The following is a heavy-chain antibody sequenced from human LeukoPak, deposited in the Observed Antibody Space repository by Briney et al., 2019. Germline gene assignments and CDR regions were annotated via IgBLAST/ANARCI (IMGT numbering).Heavy chain of an antibody. Sequence: GASVKVSCKVSGYTLTELSMHWVRQAPGKGLEWRGGFDPEDGETIYAQKFQGRVTMTEDTSTDTAYMELSSLRSEDTAVYYCATLRITMVRGTSGHNWFDPWGQGTLVTVSS. D-gene: IGHD3-10*01. CDR3: ATLRITMVRGTSGHNWFDP. V-gene: IGHV1-24*01. CDR2: FDPEDGET. CDR1: GYTLTELS. J-gene: IGHJ5*02.